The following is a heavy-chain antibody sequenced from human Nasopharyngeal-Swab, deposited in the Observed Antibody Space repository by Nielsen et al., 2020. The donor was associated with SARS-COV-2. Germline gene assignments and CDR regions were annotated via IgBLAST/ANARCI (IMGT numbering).Heavy chain of an antibody. J-gene: IGHJ3*02. D-gene: IGHD4-17*01. CDR3: AGSGDFTPLNAFDI. CDR1: GFTFSSYE. V-gene: IGHV3-48*03. CDR2: ISSSGSTI. Sequence: GASLKISCAASGFTFSSYEMNWVRQAPGKGLEWVSYISSSGSTIYYADSVKGRFTISRDNAKNSLYLQMNSLRAEDTAVYYCAGSGDFTPLNAFDIWGQGTMVTVSS.